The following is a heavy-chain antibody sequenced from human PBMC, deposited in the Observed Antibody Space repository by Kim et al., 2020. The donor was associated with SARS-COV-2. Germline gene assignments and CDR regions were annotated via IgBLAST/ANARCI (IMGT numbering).Heavy chain of an antibody. Sequence: LKSRVTISVDTSKNQFSLNLSSVTAADTAVYYCARARTVTTFYHRYNWFDPWGQGTLVTVSS. V-gene: IGHV4-34*01. CDR3: ARARTVTTFYHRYNWFDP. J-gene: IGHJ5*02. D-gene: IGHD4-17*01.